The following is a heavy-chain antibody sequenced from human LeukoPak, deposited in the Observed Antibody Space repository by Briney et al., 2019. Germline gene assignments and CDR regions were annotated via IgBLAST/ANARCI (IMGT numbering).Heavy chain of an antibody. CDR1: GGTFSSYA. Sequence: VKVSCKASGGTFSSYAISWVRQAPGQGLEWMGGIIPIFGTANYAQKFQGRVTITADKSTSTAYMELSSLRSEDTAVCYCARDKSVDTAMVTSLDYWGQGTLVTVSS. J-gene: IGHJ4*02. CDR2: IIPIFGTA. V-gene: IGHV1-69*06. D-gene: IGHD5-18*01. CDR3: ARDKSVDTAMVTSLDY.